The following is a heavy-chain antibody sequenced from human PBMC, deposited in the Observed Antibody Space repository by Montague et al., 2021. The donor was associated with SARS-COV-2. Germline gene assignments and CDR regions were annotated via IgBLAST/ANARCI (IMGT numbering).Heavy chain of an antibody. CDR2: IDWDDDK. J-gene: IGHJ3*02. CDR1: GFSLSTSGMC. Sequence: PALVKPTQTLTLTCTFSGFSLSTSGMCVSWIRQPPGKALEWLALIDWDDDKYYSTSLKTRLTISRDTSKNQVVLTMTNMDPVDTATYYCARVGVPYYDILTGYYIEGSDAFDIWGQGTMVTVSS. V-gene: IGHV2-70*01. CDR3: ARVGVPYYDILTGYYIEGSDAFDI. D-gene: IGHD3-9*01.